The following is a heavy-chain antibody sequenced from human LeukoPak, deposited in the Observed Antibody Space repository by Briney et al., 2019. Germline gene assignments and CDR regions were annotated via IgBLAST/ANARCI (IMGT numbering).Heavy chain of an antibody. J-gene: IGHJ4*02. CDR3: XXXTRDXXXXXXXX. D-gene: IGHD5-24*01. V-gene: IGHV3-23*01. Sequence: SGGSLRLSCAASGFTFSNYAMSWVRQAPGKGLEWVSAISGSGGSTYYADSVKGRFTISRDNSKNTLFLQMNSLRVEDTAIYYXXXXTRDXXXXXXXXXGXGTLVTVSS. CDR2: ISGSGGST. CDR1: GFTFSNYA.